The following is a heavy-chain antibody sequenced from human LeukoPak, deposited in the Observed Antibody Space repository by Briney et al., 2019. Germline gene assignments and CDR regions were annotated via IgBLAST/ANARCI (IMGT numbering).Heavy chain of an antibody. V-gene: IGHV4-59*12. CDR1: GGSISSYY. Sequence: SETLSLTCTVSGGSISSYYWSWIRQPPGKGLEWIGYIYYSGSTNYNPSLKSRVTISVDTSKNQFSLKLSSVTAADTAVYYCARGGRLPAALRYGMDVWGQGTTVTVSS. J-gene: IGHJ6*02. CDR2: IYYSGST. D-gene: IGHD2-2*01. CDR3: ARGGRLPAALRYGMDV.